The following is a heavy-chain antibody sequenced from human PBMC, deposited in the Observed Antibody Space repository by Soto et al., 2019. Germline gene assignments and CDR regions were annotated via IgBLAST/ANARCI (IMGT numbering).Heavy chain of an antibody. Sequence: GESLKISCKGSGYSFTSYWIGWVRQMPGKGLEWMGIIYPGDSDTRYSPSFQGQVTISADKSISTAYLQWSSLKASDTAVYYCAKAGFAGRIFYGMDVWGQGTTVTVSS. V-gene: IGHV5-51*01. J-gene: IGHJ6*02. CDR3: AKAGFAGRIFYGMDV. D-gene: IGHD6-13*01. CDR1: GYSFTSYW. CDR2: IYPGDSDT.